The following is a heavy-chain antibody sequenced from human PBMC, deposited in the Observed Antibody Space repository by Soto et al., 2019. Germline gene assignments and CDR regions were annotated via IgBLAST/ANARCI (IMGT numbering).Heavy chain of an antibody. J-gene: IGHJ4*02. Sequence: QVQLVESGGAGAQPGGSLRLSCAASGVPLSNFGMHGARRPPGKGLGWVAVISRDGSTMFYADSVKGRFTISRDSSRNTLYLQMNSLRAEDTAVYHCVGEVASGYWGQGTLVTVSS. V-gene: IGHV3-30*03. CDR3: VGEVASGY. CDR1: GVPLSNFG. CDR2: ISRDGSTM. D-gene: IGHD2-21*01.